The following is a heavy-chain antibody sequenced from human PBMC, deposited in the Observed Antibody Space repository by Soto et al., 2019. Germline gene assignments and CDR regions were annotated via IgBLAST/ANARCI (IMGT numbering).Heavy chain of an antibody. CDR2: ISGSGGST. J-gene: IGHJ6*02. V-gene: IGHV3-23*01. CDR1: GFIFSSYA. Sequence: GGSLRLSCAASGFIFSSYAMSWVRQAPGKGLEWVSAISGSGGSTYYADSVKGRFTISRDNSKNTLYLQMNSLRAEDTAVYYCANVFEQRSRYYYDGMDVWGQGTSVTVSS. CDR3: ANVFEQRSRYYYDGMDV. D-gene: IGHD6-25*01.